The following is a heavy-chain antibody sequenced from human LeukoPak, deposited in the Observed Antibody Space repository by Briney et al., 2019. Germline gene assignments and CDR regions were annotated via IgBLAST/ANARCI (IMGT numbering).Heavy chain of an antibody. J-gene: IGHJ4*02. CDR1: GYSISSTNW. CDR2: IYYSGTT. V-gene: IGHV4-28*03. CDR3: ARGERSGDFWSGYYLN. Sequence: PSDTLSLTCAVSGYSISSTNWWGWIRQPPGKGLEWIGYIYYSGTTHYNPSLKSRVTISVDTSKNQFSLKLSSVTAADTAVYYCARGERSGDFWSGYYLNWGQGTLVTVSS. D-gene: IGHD3-3*01.